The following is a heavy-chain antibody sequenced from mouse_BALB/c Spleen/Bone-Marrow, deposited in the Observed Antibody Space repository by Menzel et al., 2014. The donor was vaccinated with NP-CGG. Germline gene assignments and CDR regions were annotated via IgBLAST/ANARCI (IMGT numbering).Heavy chain of an antibody. J-gene: IGHJ4*01. D-gene: IGHD1-1*01. CDR2: INPDSRTI. V-gene: IGHV4-1*02. CDR3: AMLGDYGAMAC. Sequence: ESRGGLVTRGGSLLRSCAATGRDFSRLWMRWIRPAPGKGIESIGEINPDSRTINYMPSIMDKFIISRDTAKNTQCRQMSKVRSEVTALYYRAMLGDYGAMACWGQGASGAIAS. CDR1: GRDFSRLW.